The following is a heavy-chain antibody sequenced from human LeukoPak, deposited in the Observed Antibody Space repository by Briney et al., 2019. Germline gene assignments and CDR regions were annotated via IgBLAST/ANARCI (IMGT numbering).Heavy chain of an antibody. Sequence: PGGSLRLSCAASGFTFSSYSMNWVRQAPGKGLEWVSSISSSSSYIYYADSVKGRFTISRDNAKNSLYLQMNSLRAEDTAVYYCARGPIIITAPKNWFDPWGQGTLVTVSS. CDR1: GFTFSSYS. V-gene: IGHV3-21*01. CDR2: ISSSSSYI. CDR3: ARGPIIITAPKNWFDP. D-gene: IGHD3-16*01. J-gene: IGHJ5*02.